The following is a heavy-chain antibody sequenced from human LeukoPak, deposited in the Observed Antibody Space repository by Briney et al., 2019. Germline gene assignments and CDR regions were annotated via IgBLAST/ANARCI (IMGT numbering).Heavy chain of an antibody. D-gene: IGHD2-2*01. V-gene: IGHV3-23*01. CDR3: AKGRGSTSIYES. J-gene: IGHJ4*02. Sequence: GGSLRLSCAASGFTLSSYAMSWVRQAPGKGLEWVSSISASGGSTNYADSVKGRFTVSRDTSKNTVYPQMNSLRDDDTATYYCAKGRGSTSIYESWGQGTLVTVSS. CDR2: ISASGGST. CDR1: GFTLSSYA.